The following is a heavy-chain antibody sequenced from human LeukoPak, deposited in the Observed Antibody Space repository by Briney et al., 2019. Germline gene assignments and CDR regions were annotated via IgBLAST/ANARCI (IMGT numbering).Heavy chain of an antibody. CDR3: ARRRSYYPADY. V-gene: IGHV3-11*03. D-gene: IGHD1-26*01. CDR2: ISSSNTYT. CDR1: GFTISDFY. Sequence: PGGTLGLSCAVSGFTISDFYTRWARHPPAKGLGWVTYISSSNTYTNNAGSMKGLFTIPSNDAKNTLFLQMSSLSADETAVYCCARRRSYYPADYWGQGTPVTVSS. J-gene: IGHJ4*02.